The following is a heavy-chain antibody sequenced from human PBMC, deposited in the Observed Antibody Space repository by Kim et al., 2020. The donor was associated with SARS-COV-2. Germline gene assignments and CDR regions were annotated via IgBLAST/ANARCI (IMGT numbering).Heavy chain of an antibody. CDR1: GGSFSGYY. D-gene: IGHD4-4*01. V-gene: IGHV4-34*01. CDR3: ARNNGYSNYGYYYYYYMDV. CDR2: INHSGST. J-gene: IGHJ6*03. Sequence: SETLSLTCAVYGGSFSGYYWSWIRQPPGKGLEWIGEINHSGSTNYNPSLKSRVTISVDTSKNQFSLKLSSVTAADTAVYYCARNNGYSNYGYYYYYYMDVWGKGTTVTVSS.